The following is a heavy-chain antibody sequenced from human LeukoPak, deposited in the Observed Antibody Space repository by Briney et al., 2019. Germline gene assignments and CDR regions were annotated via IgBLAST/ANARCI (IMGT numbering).Heavy chain of an antibody. CDR2: INDSGGDT. CDR1: GFTFSSYG. Sequence: GGSLRLAWAASGFTFSSYGMSWVRQAPGKVLEWVSAINDSGGDTFYADSVKGRFTVPRDNSSNTLYLQMNSLRAEDTAVYFCAKRSDYGGNWNYFDYWGQGTLVTVSS. CDR3: AKRSDYGGNWNYFDY. D-gene: IGHD4-23*01. V-gene: IGHV3-23*01. J-gene: IGHJ4*02.